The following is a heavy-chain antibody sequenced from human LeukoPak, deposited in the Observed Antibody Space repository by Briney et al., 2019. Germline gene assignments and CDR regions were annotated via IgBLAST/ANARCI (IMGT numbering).Heavy chain of an antibody. V-gene: IGHV3-30*18. D-gene: IGHD6-19*01. CDR2: ISYDGSNK. Sequence: PGGSLRLSCAASGFTFSSYGMHWVCQAPGKGLEWVAVISYDGSNKYYADSVKGRFTISRDNSKNTLYLQMNSLRAEDTAVYYCAKDQVAVAGTGSYGLYYYGMDVWGQGTTVTVSS. CDR3: AKDQVAVAGTGSYGLYYYGMDV. CDR1: GFTFSSYG. J-gene: IGHJ6*02.